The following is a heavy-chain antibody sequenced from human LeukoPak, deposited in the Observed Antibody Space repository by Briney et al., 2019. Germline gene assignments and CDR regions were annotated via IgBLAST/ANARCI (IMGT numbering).Heavy chain of an antibody. CDR1: GFTLSSYW. D-gene: IGHD6-19*01. V-gene: IGHV3-74*01. Sequence: GGSLRLSCAASGFTLSSYWMHWVRQALGKGLVWVSRIKNDGSIADYADSVKGRFTISRDNAKNMLYLQMNNLRAEDTAVYYCARPSSGAYHIWGQGTMVTVSS. CDR2: IKNDGSIA. CDR3: ARPSSGAYHI. J-gene: IGHJ3*02.